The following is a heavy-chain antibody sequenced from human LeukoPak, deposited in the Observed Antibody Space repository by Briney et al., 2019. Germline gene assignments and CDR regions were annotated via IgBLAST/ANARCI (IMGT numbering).Heavy chain of an antibody. D-gene: IGHD1-26*01. CDR2: ISGSGGST. J-gene: IGHJ6*03. CDR1: GFTFSSYA. CDR3: AKSGSGSYSLYYYYYMDV. Sequence: PGGSLRLSCAASGFTFSSYAMSWVRQAPGKGLEWVSAISGSGGSTYCADSVKGRFTISRDNSKNTLYLQMNSLRAEDTAVYYCAKSGSGSYSLYYYYYMDVWGKGTTVTVSS. V-gene: IGHV3-23*01.